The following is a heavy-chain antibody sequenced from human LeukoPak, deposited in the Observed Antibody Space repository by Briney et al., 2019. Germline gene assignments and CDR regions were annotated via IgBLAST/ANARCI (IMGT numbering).Heavy chain of an antibody. CDR2: IYHSGST. Sequence: PSGTLSLTCAVSGGSISSSNWWSWVRQPPGKGLEWIGEIYHSGSTNYNPSLKSRVTISVDKSKNQFSLKLSSVTAADTAVYYCARDAGWYHYYYYMDVWGKGTTVTVSS. CDR3: ARDAGWYHYYYYMDV. D-gene: IGHD6-19*01. V-gene: IGHV4-4*02. CDR1: GGSISSSNW. J-gene: IGHJ6*03.